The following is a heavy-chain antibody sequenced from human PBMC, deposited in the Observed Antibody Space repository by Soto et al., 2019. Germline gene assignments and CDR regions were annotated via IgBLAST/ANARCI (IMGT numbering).Heavy chain of an antibody. J-gene: IGHJ5*02. CDR2: MNPGSGDT. Sequence: ASLKVYWKAAGYSFSNNDVSWGRQATGQGLEWMGWMNPGSGDTGYAQKFQGRVTTTRDISIATAYMELSSLRSDDTAIYYCARMETFGSLNWFDPWGQGTLVTVSS. V-gene: IGHV1-8*01. D-gene: IGHD3-16*01. CDR3: ARMETFGSLNWFDP. CDR1: GYSFSNND.